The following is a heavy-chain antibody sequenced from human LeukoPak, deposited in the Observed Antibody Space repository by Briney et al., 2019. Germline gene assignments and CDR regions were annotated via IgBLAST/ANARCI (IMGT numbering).Heavy chain of an antibody. CDR1: GGTFSAYW. V-gene: IGHV3-7*01. CDR2: INEDGSVK. CDR3: AKVPRDSDCY. J-gene: IGHJ4*02. D-gene: IGHD2-21*02. Sequence: PGGSLRLSCAVSGGTFSAYWMAWVRQSPGKGLEWVAEINEDGSVKYYVDSMKGRFTISRDNAKNSLYLQMNSLGVEDTAVYYCAKVPRDSDCYWGQGTLVTVSS.